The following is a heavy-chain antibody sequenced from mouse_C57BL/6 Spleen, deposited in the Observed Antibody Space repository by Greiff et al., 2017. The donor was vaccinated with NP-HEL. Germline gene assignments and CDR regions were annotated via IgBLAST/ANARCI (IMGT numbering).Heavy chain of an antibody. D-gene: IGHD1-1*01. Sequence: VQLQQSGAELVKPGASVKLSCKASGYTFTSYWMHWVKQRPGQGLEWIGMIHPNSGSTNYNEKFKSKATLTVDKSSSTAYMQLSSLTSEDSAVYYCASQGVTTVVADYWGQGTTLTVSS. CDR2: IHPNSGST. CDR3: ASQGVTTVVADY. CDR1: GYTFTSYW. V-gene: IGHV1-64*01. J-gene: IGHJ2*01.